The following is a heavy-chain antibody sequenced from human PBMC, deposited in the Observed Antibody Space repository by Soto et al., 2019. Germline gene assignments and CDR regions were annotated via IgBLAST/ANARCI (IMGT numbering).Heavy chain of an antibody. CDR3: ARVQVRGTMIVVVIADYYYYGMDV. CDR1: GYTFTSYY. J-gene: IGHJ6*02. D-gene: IGHD3-22*01. V-gene: IGHV1-46*01. Sequence: ASVKVSCKASGYTFTSYYMHWVRQAPGQGLEWMGIINPSGGSTSYAQKFQGRVTMTRDTSTSTVYMELSSLRSEDTAVYYCARVQVRGTMIVVVIADYYYYGMDVWGQGTTVTVSS. CDR2: INPSGGST.